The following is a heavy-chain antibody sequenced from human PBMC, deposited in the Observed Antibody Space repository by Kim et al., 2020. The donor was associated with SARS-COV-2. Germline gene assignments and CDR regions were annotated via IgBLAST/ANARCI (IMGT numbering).Heavy chain of an antibody. CDR1: GGSFSGYY. CDR2: INHSGST. CDR3: ARGIRLVRGVIFDY. J-gene: IGHJ4*02. Sequence: SETLSLTCAVYGGSFSGYYWSWIRQPPGKGLEWIGEINHSGSTNYNPSLKSRVTISVDTSKNQFSLKLNSVTAADTAVYYCARGIRLVRGVIFDYWGQGT. V-gene: IGHV4-34*01. D-gene: IGHD3-10*01.